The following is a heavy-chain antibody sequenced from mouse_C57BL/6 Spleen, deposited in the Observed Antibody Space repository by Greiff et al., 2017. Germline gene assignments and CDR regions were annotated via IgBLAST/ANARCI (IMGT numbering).Heavy chain of an antibody. CDR1: GYAFSSYW. V-gene: IGHV1-80*01. D-gene: IGHD1-1*01. J-gene: IGHJ2*01. Sequence: VQLQQSGAVLVKPGASVKISCKASGYAFSSYWLNWVQQRPGKGLEWIGQFSPGDGDTNYNGTFKGTATLPADHSSSTAFIPLSRLPSSASPVFFCAREDYYGSSEGFEDWGQGTTLTVTS. CDR3: AREDYYGSSEGFED. CDR2: FSPGDGDT.